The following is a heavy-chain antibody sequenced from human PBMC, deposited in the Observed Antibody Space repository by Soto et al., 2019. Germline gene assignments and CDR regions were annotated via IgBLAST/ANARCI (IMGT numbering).Heavy chain of an antibody. Sequence: PGGSLRLSCTASGITLSSYSMTWVRQAPGKGLEWVSFIYSSGSTYYADSVKDRFTISRDNFKNTLYLQMNSLRAEDTAVYYCARGYSYTQPVFDYWGLGTLVTVSS. D-gene: IGHD5-18*01. V-gene: IGHV3-53*01. J-gene: IGHJ4*02. CDR3: ARGYSYTQPVFDY. CDR2: IYSSGST. CDR1: GITLSSYS.